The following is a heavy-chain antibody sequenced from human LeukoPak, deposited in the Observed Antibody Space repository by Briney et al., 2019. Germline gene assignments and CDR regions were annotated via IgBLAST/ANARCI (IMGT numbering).Heavy chain of an antibody. V-gene: IGHV3-30*02. D-gene: IGHD3-22*01. J-gene: IGHJ4*02. Sequence: GGSLRLSCAASGFTFSSYGMHWVRQAPGKGLEWVAFIRYDGSNKYYADSVKGRFTISRDNSKNTLYLQMNSLKTEDTAVYYCVRSPYDTRGYTGRYFDYWGQGTLVTVSS. CDR2: IRYDGSNK. CDR3: VRSPYDTRGYTGRYFDY. CDR1: GFTFSSYG.